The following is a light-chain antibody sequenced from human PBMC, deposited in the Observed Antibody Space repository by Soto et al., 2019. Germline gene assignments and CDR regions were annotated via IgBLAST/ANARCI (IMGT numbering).Light chain of an antibody. CDR1: SSDIGTYNL. Sequence: QSVLTQPASVSGSPGRSITISCTGTSSDIGTYNLVSWYQHYPGKAPKLMIYEGIKRPSGVSNRFSGSKSGNTAFLTISGLQAEDEADYYCCSFTTSKSYVSGTGTKVTVL. CDR2: EGI. V-gene: IGLV2-14*02. CDR3: CSFTTSKSYV. J-gene: IGLJ1*01.